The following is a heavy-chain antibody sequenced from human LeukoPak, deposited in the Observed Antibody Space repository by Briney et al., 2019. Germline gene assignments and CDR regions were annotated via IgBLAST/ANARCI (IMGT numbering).Heavy chain of an antibody. Sequence: GSLVLSFSAPGFPFNTYTMNLVRQAPGKGLEWVSSINSSSSYIYYPDSVKGRFTISRDNAKKALYLQMHSLRAEDTALYYCARWGDRRGGAFDIWGEGTMVTVSS. CDR2: INSSSSYI. J-gene: IGHJ3*02. CDR3: ARWGDRRGGAFDI. V-gene: IGHV3-21*01. D-gene: IGHD3-16*01. CDR1: GFPFNTYT.